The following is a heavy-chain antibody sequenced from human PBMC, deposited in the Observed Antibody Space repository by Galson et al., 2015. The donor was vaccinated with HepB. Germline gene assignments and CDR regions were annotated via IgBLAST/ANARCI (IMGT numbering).Heavy chain of an antibody. CDR2: ISYDGSKR. Sequence: LRLSCAASGFTFSTYGMHWVRQAPGKGLEWVAVISYDGSKRYYADSVKGRSTISRDNSKNTLYLQMNSLRPEDTAVYYCARDRYDFGSGWHFDYWGQGTLVTVSS. J-gene: IGHJ4*02. CDR1: GFTFSTYG. CDR3: ARDRYDFGSGWHFDY. D-gene: IGHD3-3*01. V-gene: IGHV3-30-3*01.